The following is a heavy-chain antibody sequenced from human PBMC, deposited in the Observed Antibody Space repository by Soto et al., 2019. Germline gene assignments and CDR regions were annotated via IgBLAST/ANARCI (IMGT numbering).Heavy chain of an antibody. D-gene: IGHD5-18*01. CDR1: GFSFNSYW. CDR2: IKDDGSEK. Sequence: GGSLRLSCAASGFSFNSYWMTWVRQAPGKGLEWVANIKDDGSEKYYVDSVKGRFTISRDNAKNSLYLQMNSLRAEDTAVYYCAKERNTAMVAPPMDVWGQGTTVTVSS. J-gene: IGHJ6*02. V-gene: IGHV3-7*01. CDR3: AKERNTAMVAPPMDV.